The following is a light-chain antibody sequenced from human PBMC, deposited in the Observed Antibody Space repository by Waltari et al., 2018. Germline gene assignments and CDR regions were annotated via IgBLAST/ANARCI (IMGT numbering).Light chain of an antibody. Sequence: DIQMTQSPTTLSASVGDRVTITCRASQSISTSLAWYHQKPGNAPKLLIYKASTLDSGVPSRFSGSGAGTEFTLTISSLQPDDFATYYCQQYSSYSWTFGQGTKEEIK. CDR2: KAS. CDR3: QQYSSYSWT. J-gene: IGKJ1*01. V-gene: IGKV1-5*03. CDR1: QSISTS.